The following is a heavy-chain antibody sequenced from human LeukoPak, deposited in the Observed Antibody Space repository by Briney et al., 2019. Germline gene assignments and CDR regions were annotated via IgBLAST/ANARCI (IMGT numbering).Heavy chain of an antibody. CDR1: GGSISSSSYY. J-gene: IGHJ4*02. CDR3: ARLSDSSGYYYASASYYFDY. Sequence: SETLSLTCTVSGGSISSSSYYWGWIRQPPGKGLEWIGSIYYSGSTYYNPSLKSRVTISVDTSKNQFSLKLSSVTAADTAVYYCARLSDSSGYYYASASYYFDYWGQGTLVTVSS. CDR2: IYYSGST. D-gene: IGHD3-22*01. V-gene: IGHV4-39*07.